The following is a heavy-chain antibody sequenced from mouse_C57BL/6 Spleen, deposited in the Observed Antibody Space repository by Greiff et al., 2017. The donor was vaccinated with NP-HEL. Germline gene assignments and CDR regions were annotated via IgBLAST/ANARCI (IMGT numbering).Heavy chain of an antibody. CDR1: GFTFSDYY. CDR2: ISNGGGST. CDR3: ARHYYDYDVDYAMDY. J-gene: IGHJ4*01. Sequence: DVKLVESGGGLVQPGGSLKLSCAASGFTFSDYYMYWVRQTPEKRLEWVAYISNGGGSTYYPDTVKGRFTISRDNAKNTLYLQMSRLKSEDTAMYYCARHYYDYDVDYAMDYWGQGTSVTVSS. V-gene: IGHV5-12*01. D-gene: IGHD2-4*01.